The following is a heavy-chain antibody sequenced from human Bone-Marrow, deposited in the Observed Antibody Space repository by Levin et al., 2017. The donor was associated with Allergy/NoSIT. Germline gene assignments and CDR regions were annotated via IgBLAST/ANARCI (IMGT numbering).Heavy chain of an antibody. D-gene: IGHD2-8*01. J-gene: IGHJ4*02. Sequence: GESLKISCASSGFTFSGYWMAWVRQAPGKGREWVANINRDGGDGDYVDSVKGRFTISRDKARNSLDLQMNSLRVEDTAVYYCARNGAWSFEFWGPGTLVTVSS. V-gene: IGHV3-7*02. CDR3: ARNGAWSFEF. CDR2: INRDGGDG. CDR1: GFTFSGYW.